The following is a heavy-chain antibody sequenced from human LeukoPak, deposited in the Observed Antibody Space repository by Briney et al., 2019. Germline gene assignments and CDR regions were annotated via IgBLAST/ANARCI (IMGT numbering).Heavy chain of an antibody. CDR3: ATRAWLDS. CDR1: GFTFSTYW. CDR2: IKQDGSET. J-gene: IGHJ4*02. V-gene: IGHV3-7*01. Sequence: GGSLRLSCTASGFTFSTYWMTWVRQAPGKGLEWVANIKQDGSETHYVDSVKGRFTISRDNAQNSVYLQTNSLRADDTGVYFCATRAWLDSWGQGTPVTVSS.